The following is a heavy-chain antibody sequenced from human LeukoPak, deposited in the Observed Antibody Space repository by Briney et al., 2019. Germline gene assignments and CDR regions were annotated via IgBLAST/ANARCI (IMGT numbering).Heavy chain of an antibody. CDR1: GLTSTNYA. V-gene: IGHV3-23*01. CDR3: ARALMASYYYYGMDV. J-gene: IGHJ6*02. D-gene: IGHD5-24*01. Sequence: GGSLRLSCAASGLTSTNYAMNWVRQAPGKGLEWVSVISGSGVRTYYADSVKGRFTISRDSSKNTLYLQMNNLRAEDTAVYYCARALMASYYYYGMDVWGQGTTVTVSS. CDR2: ISGSGVRT.